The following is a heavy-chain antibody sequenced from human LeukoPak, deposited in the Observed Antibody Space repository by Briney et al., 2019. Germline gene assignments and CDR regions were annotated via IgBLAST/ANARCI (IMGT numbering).Heavy chain of an antibody. D-gene: IGHD1-26*01. CDR3: ARGGLPAFYYYMDV. V-gene: IGHV4-38-2*02. CDR2: IFHSGST. Sequence: SETLSLTCTVSGYSISSDYYWGWIRPPPEKGLEWIGNIFHSGSTYYNPSLKNRVIISVDTSKNQLSLKLRSVTAADTAVYYCARGGLPAFYYYMDVWGKGTTVTVSS. CDR1: GYSISSDYY. J-gene: IGHJ6*03.